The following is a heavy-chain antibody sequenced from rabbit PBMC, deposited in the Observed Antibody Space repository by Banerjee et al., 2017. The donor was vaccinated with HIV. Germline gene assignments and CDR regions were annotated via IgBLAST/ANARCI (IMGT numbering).Heavy chain of an antibody. CDR3: ARDLAGLVGCNLNL. Sequence: QEQLVESGGGLVQPEGSLKLTCTASEFSFSSNYFMCWVRQAPGEGLEWIACIYGGSSGSTYYASWAKCRFTISKTASTTVTLQMTSLTAADTATYFCARDLAGLVGCNLNLWGPGTLVTVS. CDR1: EFSFSSNYF. D-gene: IGHD4-1*01. J-gene: IGHJ4*01. V-gene: IGHV1S45*01. CDR2: IYGGSSGST.